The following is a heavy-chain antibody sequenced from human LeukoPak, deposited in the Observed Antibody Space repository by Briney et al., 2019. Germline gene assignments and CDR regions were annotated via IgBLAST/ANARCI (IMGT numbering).Heavy chain of an antibody. CDR1: GYTFTSYY. Sequence: ASVKVSCKASGYTFTSYYIHWVRQAPGQGLEWMGIINPSGGSTSYAQKFQGRVTMTRDTSTSTVYMELSNLRSEDTAMYYCARDRWYGYRYFDYWGQGTLVTVSS. V-gene: IGHV1-46*01. CDR3: ARDRWYGYRYFDY. CDR2: INPSGGST. D-gene: IGHD5-24*01. J-gene: IGHJ4*02.